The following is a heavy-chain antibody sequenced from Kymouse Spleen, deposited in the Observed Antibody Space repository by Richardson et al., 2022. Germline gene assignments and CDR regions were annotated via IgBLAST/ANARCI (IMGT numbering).Heavy chain of an antibody. J-gene: IGHJ5*02. D-gene: IGHD1-1*01,IGHD1-20*01,IGHD1-7*01. CDR1: GGSISSYY. CDR3: AREETGTSNWFDP. CDR2: IYYSGST. Sequence: QVQLQESGPGLVKPSETLSLTCTVSGGSISSYYWSWIRQPPGKGLEWIGYIYYSGSTNYNPSLKSRVTISVDTSKNQFSLKLSSVTAADTAVYYCAREETGTSNWFDPWGQGTLVTVSS. V-gene: IGHV4-59*01.